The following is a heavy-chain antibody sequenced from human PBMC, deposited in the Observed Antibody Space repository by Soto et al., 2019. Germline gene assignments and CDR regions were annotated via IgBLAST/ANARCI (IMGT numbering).Heavy chain of an antibody. CDR3: TVPPPWEPRPFQH. CDR2: FYYSGIT. Sequence: SETLSLTCTVSGGSVISGNYYWSWIRQPPGKGLEWIGYFYYSGITNYNPSLKNRVTISVDTSKNQFSLNLSSVTAADTAVYYCTVPPPWEPRPFQHWGRGTLVTVSS. CDR1: GGSVISGNYY. V-gene: IGHV4-61*01. J-gene: IGHJ1*01. D-gene: IGHD1-26*01.